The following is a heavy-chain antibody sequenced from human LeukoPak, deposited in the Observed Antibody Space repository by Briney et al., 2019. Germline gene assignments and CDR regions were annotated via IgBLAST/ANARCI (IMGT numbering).Heavy chain of an antibody. D-gene: IGHD2-21*01. Sequence: SETLSLTCTVSGGSLSSGSYYWRWLRQPAGRELEWLGRIYISGSTNYNPSLKSRVTISVDTSKNQFSLQLSSVTAADTAVYYCARALVHYYYYYYMDVWGKGTTVTISS. CDR1: GGSLSSGSYY. V-gene: IGHV4-61*02. CDR2: IYISGST. J-gene: IGHJ6*03. CDR3: ARALVHYYYYYYMDV.